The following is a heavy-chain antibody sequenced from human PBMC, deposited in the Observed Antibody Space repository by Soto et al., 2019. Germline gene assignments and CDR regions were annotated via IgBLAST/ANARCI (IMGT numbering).Heavy chain of an antibody. Sequence: GGSLRLSCAASGFTFSSYSMNWVRQAPGKGLEWVSYISSSSSTIYYADSVKGRFTISRDNAKNSLYLQINSLRAEDTAVYYCARDIRSSSWYFQHWGQGTLVTVSS. D-gene: IGHD6-13*01. CDR2: ISSSSSTI. V-gene: IGHV3-48*01. CDR1: GFTFSSYS. J-gene: IGHJ1*01. CDR3: ARDIRSSSWYFQH.